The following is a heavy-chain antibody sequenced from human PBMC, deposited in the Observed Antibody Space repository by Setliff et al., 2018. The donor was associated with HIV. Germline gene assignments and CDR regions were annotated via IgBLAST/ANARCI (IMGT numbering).Heavy chain of an antibody. Sequence: ASVKVSCKASGYTFTTYGISWVRQAPGHGLEWMGWISPNFGHTKYAQKFLDRVTMTVDTATSRVYMELRSLRSDDTAVYFCARLGSGWSDSYYYAMDVWGRGTTVTVSS. CDR1: GYTFTTYG. V-gene: IGHV1-18*01. CDR3: ARLGSGWSDSYYYAMDV. J-gene: IGHJ6*02. D-gene: IGHD6-19*01. CDR2: ISPNFGHT.